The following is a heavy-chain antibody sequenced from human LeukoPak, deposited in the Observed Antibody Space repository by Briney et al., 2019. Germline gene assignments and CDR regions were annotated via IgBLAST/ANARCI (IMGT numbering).Heavy chain of an antibody. CDR2: ITASGGST. CDR1: GFTVSSNY. CDR3: AKDKAYSGSLHLDY. V-gene: IGHV3-23*01. D-gene: IGHD1-26*01. J-gene: IGHJ4*02. Sequence: GGSLRLSCAASGFTVSSNYMSWVRQAPGKGLEWVSTITASGGSTYYADSVKGRFTISRDNSKNTLYLQMNSLRAEDTAVYYCAKDKAYSGSLHLDYWGQGTLVTVSS.